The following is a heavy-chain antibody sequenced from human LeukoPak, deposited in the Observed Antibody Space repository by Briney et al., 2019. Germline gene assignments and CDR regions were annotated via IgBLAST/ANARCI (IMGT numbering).Heavy chain of an antibody. CDR1: GGSISSYY. CDR3: ARVDTAMAIDY. D-gene: IGHD5-18*01. Sequence: SETLSLTCTVSGGSISSYYWSWIRQPPGKGLEWIGYIYYSGSTNYNPSLKSRVTISVDTSKNQFSLKLSSVTAADTAVYYCARVDTAMAIDYWGQGTLVTVSS. J-gene: IGHJ4*02. V-gene: IGHV4-59*01. CDR2: IYYSGST.